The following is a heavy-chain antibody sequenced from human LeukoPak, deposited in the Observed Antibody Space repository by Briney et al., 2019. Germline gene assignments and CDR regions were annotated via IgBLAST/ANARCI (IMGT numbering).Heavy chain of an antibody. CDR2: IYYRGGT. CDR1: GGSISSGGYY. Sequence: SETLSLTCTVSGGSISSGGYYWSWIRQHPGKGLEWIGYIYYRGGTYYNPSLKSRVTISVDTSKNQFSLKLSSVTAADTAVYYCASWGSSAEGDYWGQGTLVTVSS. D-gene: IGHD2-2*01. CDR3: ASWGSSAEGDY. V-gene: IGHV4-31*03. J-gene: IGHJ4*02.